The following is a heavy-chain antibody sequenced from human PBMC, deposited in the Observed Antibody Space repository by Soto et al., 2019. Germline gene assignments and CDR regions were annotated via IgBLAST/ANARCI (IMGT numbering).Heavy chain of an antibody. V-gene: IGHV3-48*01. CDR3: ARDGSRYYGMDV. CDR2: IISSGGTM. J-gene: IGHJ6*02. Sequence: EVQLVESGGGLVQPGGSVRLSCAASGFTFSNYDMNWVRQAPGQGLEWVSYIISSGGTMSYADSVKGRFTISRDDAKNSLYLLMNRLRVEDTAVYFCARDGSRYYGMDVWGQGTTVTVSS. CDR1: GFTFSNYD.